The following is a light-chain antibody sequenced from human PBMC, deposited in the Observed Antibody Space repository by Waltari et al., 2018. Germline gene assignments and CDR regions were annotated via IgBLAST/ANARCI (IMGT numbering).Light chain of an antibody. CDR1: QSISSW. J-gene: IGKJ2*01. CDR2: DAS. Sequence: DIQMTQSPSTLSASVGDRVTITCRASQSISSWLAWYQQKPGKAPNLLIYDASSLESGVPSRFSGSGSGTEFTLTISSLQPDDFATYYCQQYNSYSSYTFGQGTKLEIK. CDR3: QQYNSYSSYT. V-gene: IGKV1-5*01.